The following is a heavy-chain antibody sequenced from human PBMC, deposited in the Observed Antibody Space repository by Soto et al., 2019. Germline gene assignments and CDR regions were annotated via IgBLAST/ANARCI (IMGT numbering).Heavy chain of an antibody. CDR1: GGSINSNNYY. CDR2: IYYDGST. CDR3: AKVVVAATRHTDFDS. V-gene: IGHV4-39*02. D-gene: IGHD2-15*01. Sequence: SETLSLTCTVSGGSINSNNYYWAWIRQPPGKGLAWIASIYYDGSTYYNPSLKSRVSISVDTSKNHFSLKLSSATAADTAVYYCAKVVVAATRHTDFDSWGQGTLVTVYS. J-gene: IGHJ4*02.